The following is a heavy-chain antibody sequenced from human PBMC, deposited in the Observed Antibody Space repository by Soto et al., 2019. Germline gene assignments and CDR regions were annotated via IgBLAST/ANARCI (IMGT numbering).Heavy chain of an antibody. V-gene: IGHV4-39*07. D-gene: IGHD1-26*01. CDR2: VYYSGST. J-gene: IGHJ4*02. Sequence: SETLSLTCFVSGGSINVNTYYWGWIRQAPGKGLEWIGNVYYSGSTNYSPSLKSRVTISVDTSKNQFSLKLSSVTAADTAVYYCARGQKSILRAFWDYWGQGTLVTVSS. CDR1: GGSINVNTYY. CDR3: ARGQKSILRAFWDY.